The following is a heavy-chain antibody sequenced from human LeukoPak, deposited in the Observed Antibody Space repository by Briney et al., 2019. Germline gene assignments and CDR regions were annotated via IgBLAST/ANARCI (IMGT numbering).Heavy chain of an antibody. D-gene: IGHD2-8*01. CDR3: ARDRFCTTDRCSDY. J-gene: IGHJ4*02. CDR1: GFTFSNFG. CDR2: IHFDGSNK. Sequence: GGSLRLSCAASGFTFSNFGMHWVRQAPGKGLEWVTFIHFDGSNKYYADSVKGRFTISRDNAKNTLYLQMNSLRVEDTAVYYCARDRFCTTDRCSDYWGQGTLVTVSS. V-gene: IGHV3-30*02.